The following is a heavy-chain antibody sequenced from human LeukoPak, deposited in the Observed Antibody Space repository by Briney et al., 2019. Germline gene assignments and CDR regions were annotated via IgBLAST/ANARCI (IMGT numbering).Heavy chain of an antibody. CDR3: ARVMRYYDSFDY. CDR1: GYTFTSYA. V-gene: IGHV1-3*01. Sequence: ASVKVSCKASGYTFTSYAMHWVRQAPGQRLEWMGWINAGNGNTKYSQKFQGRVTMTTDTSTSTAYMELRSLRSDDTAVYYCARVMRYYDSFDYWGQGTLVTVSS. CDR2: INAGNGNT. J-gene: IGHJ4*02. D-gene: IGHD3-22*01.